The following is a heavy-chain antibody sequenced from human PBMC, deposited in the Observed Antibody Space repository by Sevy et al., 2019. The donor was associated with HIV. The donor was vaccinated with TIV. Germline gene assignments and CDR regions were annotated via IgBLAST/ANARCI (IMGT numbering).Heavy chain of an antibody. CDR2: IIPIFGTA. CDR1: GGTFSSYA. V-gene: IGHV1-69*13. CDR3: AGDAPGYCSSTSCYTRLSLYNWFDP. Sequence: ASVKVSCKASGGTFSSYAISWVRQAPGQGLEWMGGIIPIFGTANYAQKVQGRVTITADESTSTAYMELSSLRSEDTAVYYCAGDAPGYCSSTSCYTRLSLYNWFDPWGQGTLVTVSS. J-gene: IGHJ5*02. D-gene: IGHD2-2*02.